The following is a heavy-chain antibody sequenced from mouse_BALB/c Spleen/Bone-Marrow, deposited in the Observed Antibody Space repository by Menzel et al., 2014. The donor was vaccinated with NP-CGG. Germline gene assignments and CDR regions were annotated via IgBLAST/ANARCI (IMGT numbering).Heavy chain of an antibody. CDR1: GFNIKDTY. CDR3: ALYYYGSSGFAY. V-gene: IGHV14-3*02. J-gene: IGHJ3*01. CDR2: IDPANGNT. D-gene: IGHD1-1*01. Sequence: VQLQQSGAELVKPGASVKLSCTASGFNIKDTYMHWVKQRPEQGLEWIGRIDPANGNTKYDPKFQGKATITADISSNTAYLQLSSLTSEDTAVYYCALYYYGSSGFAYWGQGTLVTVSA.